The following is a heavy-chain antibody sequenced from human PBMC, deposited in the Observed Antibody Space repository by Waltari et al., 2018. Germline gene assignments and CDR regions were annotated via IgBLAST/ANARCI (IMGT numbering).Heavy chain of an antibody. CDR1: GVSLSTSRYY. J-gene: IGHJ2*01. CDR3: ATLPIPLELWYFDL. Sequence: QLQLQESGPGLVNPSETPSLTCTVSGVSLSTSRYYWGWTRQPPGKGLDWIGSLHYGGSSYFNPALKSRVTISVDTSKNQFSLKLTSVTAADTAVYYCATLPIPLELWYFDLWGRGTLVTVSS. V-gene: IGHV4-39*05. CDR2: LHYGGSS. D-gene: IGHD1-7*01.